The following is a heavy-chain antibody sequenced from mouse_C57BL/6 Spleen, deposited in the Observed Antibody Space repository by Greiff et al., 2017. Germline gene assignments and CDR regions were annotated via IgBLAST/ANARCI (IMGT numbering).Heavy chain of an antibody. J-gene: IGHJ2*01. V-gene: IGHV5-9*01. Sequence: EVMLVESGGGLVTPGGSLKLSCAASGFTFSSHTMSWVRQTPEKRLEWVATISGGGGNTYYLDSVKGRFPISRDNAKNTLYLQMSSLRSEETALYYCARRDCYFDDWGQGTTLTVSS. CDR1: GFTFSSHT. CDR3: ARRDCYFDD. D-gene: IGHD3-3*01. CDR2: ISGGGGNT.